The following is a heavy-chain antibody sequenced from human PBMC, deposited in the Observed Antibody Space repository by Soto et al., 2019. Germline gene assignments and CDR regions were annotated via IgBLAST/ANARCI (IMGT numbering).Heavy chain of an antibody. D-gene: IGHD1-1*01. Sequence: RGSLLLACASSGFTFSIYAMGWVRQAPGNGLEWVSAIRGSGGRTYYADPVKGRFTISIDNSKNTLYLQMNSLRAEDTPVYYCAKGYKRYPFDYWGQGTLVTVSS. J-gene: IGHJ4*02. CDR2: IRGSGGRT. V-gene: IGHV3-23*01. CDR1: GFTFSIYA. CDR3: AKGYKRYPFDY.